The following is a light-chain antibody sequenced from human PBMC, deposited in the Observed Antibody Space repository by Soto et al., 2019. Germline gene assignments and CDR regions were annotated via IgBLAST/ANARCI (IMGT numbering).Light chain of an antibody. Sequence: QSALTQPASVSGSPGQSITISCTGTRSDMGSYNNVAWYQKHPGKAPRVMIFGVTKRPSGVPDRFSGSKSGNTASLTISGLQAEDEADYYCCSYAGGLTLDIVFGGGTKLTVL. V-gene: IGLV2-14*02. CDR3: CSYAGGLTLDIV. J-gene: IGLJ2*01. CDR2: GVT. CDR1: RSDMGSYNN.